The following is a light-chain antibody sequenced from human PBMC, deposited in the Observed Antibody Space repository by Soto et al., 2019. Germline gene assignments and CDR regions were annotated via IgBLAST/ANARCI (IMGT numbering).Light chain of an antibody. CDR1: SSNIGAGYD. V-gene: IGLV1-40*01. Sequence: QSVLTQPPSVSGAPGQRVTISCTGSSSNIGAGYDVHWYQQLPGTAPKLLIYGNSARPSGVPDRFSGSKSGTSASLAITGLQAEDEADYHCQSYDSSLSGSVFGGGTQLTVL. J-gene: IGLJ3*02. CDR3: QSYDSSLSGSV. CDR2: GNS.